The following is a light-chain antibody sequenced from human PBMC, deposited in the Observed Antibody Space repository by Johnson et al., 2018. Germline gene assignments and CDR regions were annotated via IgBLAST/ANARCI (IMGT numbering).Light chain of an antibody. CDR2: ENN. V-gene: IGLV1-51*02. Sequence: QSVLTQPPSVSAAPGQKVTISCSGSSSNIGNNYVSWYQQLPGTAPKLLIYENNKRPSGIPDRFSGSKSGTSATLAITGLQPGEEDDYYCGTWYSSLSAGNVFGTGTKVTVL. CDR3: GTWYSSLSAGNV. CDR1: SSNIGNNY. J-gene: IGLJ1*01.